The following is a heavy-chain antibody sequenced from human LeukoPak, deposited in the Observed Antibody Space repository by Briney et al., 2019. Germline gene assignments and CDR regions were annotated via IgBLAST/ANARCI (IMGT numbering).Heavy chain of an antibody. D-gene: IGHD3-10*01. Sequence: GGSLRLSCAASGFTFDDYAMHWVRQAPGKGLEWVSGISWNSGSIGYADSVKGRFIISRDNAKNSLYLQMNSLRAEDTALYYCAKDTALWFGELGWFDPWGQGTLVTVSS. V-gene: IGHV3-9*01. CDR2: ISWNSGSI. CDR1: GFTFDDYA. CDR3: AKDTALWFGELGWFDP. J-gene: IGHJ5*02.